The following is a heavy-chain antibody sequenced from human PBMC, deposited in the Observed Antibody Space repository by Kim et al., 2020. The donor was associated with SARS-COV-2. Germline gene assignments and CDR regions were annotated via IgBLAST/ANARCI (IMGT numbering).Heavy chain of an antibody. Sequence: GGSLRLSCAASGFNFNDFAMHWVRQVPGKGLEWVADIWHDGVNKFYGDSVEGRFTISRDSFKSTVYLDMNNLRYEDTALYFCARELKEAAVDYWGQVTLVTVSS. CDR1: GFNFNDFA. D-gene: IGHD6-13*01. CDR2: IWHDGVNK. V-gene: IGHV3-33*08. J-gene: IGHJ4*02. CDR3: ARELKEAAVDY.